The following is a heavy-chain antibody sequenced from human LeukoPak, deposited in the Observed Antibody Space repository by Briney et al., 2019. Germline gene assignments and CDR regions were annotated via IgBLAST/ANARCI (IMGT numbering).Heavy chain of an antibody. D-gene: IGHD3-22*01. CDR1: GGSISITSYY. Sequence: PSETLSLTCTVSGGSISITSYYWGWIRQPPGKGLEWIGSMYSSGSTYYNPSLKSRVTISVDTSKNQFSLKLSSVTAADTAVYFCARGPYSYDSSGALDIWGQGTMVTVSS. CDR3: ARGPYSYDSSGALDI. CDR2: MYSSGST. V-gene: IGHV4-39*07. J-gene: IGHJ3*02.